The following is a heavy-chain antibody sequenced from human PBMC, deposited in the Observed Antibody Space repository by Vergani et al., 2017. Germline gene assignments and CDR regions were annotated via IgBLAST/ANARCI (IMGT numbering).Heavy chain of an antibody. J-gene: IGHJ4*02. CDR1: GYTFTSYL. V-gene: IGHV5-51*01. D-gene: IGHD7-27*01. CDR2: IYPSDSDT. Sequence: EVQLVQSGAELRKPGESLKISCKVSGYTFTSYLVAWVRQMPGKGLEWMGVIYPSDSDTRYSPSFQGQVTISADKSISTAYLQWSSLKASDTAMYYCATQGGTGILPNYFDYWGQGTLVTVSS. CDR3: ATQGGTGILPNYFDY.